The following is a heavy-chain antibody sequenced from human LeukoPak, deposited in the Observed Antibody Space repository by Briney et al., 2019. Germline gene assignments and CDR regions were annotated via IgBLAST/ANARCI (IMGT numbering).Heavy chain of an antibody. CDR3: ASIPRRWLQDRGY. D-gene: IGHD5-24*01. CDR1: GGSFSGYY. V-gene: IGHV4-34*01. CDR2: INHSGST. Sequence: SETLSLTCAVYGGSFSGYYWSWIRQPPGKGLEWIGEINHSGSTNYNPSLKSRVTISVDTSKNQFSLKLSSVTAADTAVYYCASIPRRWLQDRGYWGQGTLVTVPS. J-gene: IGHJ4*02.